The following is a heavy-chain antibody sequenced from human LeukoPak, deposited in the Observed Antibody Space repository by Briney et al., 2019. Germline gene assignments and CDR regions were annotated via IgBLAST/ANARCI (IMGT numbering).Heavy chain of an antibody. Sequence: NSSETLSLTCTVSGGSISSYYWSWIRQPPGKGLEWIGYIYYSGSTNYNPSLKSRVTISVDTSKNQFSLKLSSVTAADTAVYYCARHRRFGESQEYYYGMDVWGQGTTVTVSS. CDR3: ARHRRFGESQEYYYGMDV. CDR2: IYYSGST. D-gene: IGHD3-10*01. CDR1: GGSISSYY. V-gene: IGHV4-59*08. J-gene: IGHJ6*02.